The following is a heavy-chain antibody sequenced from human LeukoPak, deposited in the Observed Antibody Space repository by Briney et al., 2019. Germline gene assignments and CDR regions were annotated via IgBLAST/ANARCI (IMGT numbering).Heavy chain of an antibody. CDR3: ARGVFGELEKLMFQH. D-gene: IGHD3-10*02. CDR2: INPSGGST. J-gene: IGHJ1*01. CDR1: GYTFTSYY. Sequence: GVSVKVSCKASGYTFTSYYIHWVRQAPGQGLEWMGIINPSGGSTSYPQKFQDRVTMTRDTSTSTVYMELSSLKSDDTAIYYCARGVFGELEKLMFQHWGQGTLVTVS. V-gene: IGHV1-46*01.